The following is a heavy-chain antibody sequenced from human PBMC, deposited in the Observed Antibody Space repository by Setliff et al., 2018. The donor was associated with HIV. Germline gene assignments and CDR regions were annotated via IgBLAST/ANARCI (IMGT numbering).Heavy chain of an antibody. V-gene: IGHV1-18*03. CDR2: ISAYSGNT. D-gene: IGHD4-17*01. CDR1: GYTFTSYA. J-gene: IGHJ4*02. CDR3: ARHPSGWYGDYFFDY. Sequence: ASVKVSCKASGYTFTSYAICWVRQAPGQGLEWMGWISAYSGNTHYAQRLQDRVTMTTDTSTSTAYMDLRSLRSDDMAVYYCARHPSGWYGDYFFDYWGQGTLVTVSS.